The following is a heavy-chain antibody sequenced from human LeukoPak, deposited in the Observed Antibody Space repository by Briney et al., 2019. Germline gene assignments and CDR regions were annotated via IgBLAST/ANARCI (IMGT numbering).Heavy chain of an antibody. CDR1: GFTFTNAR. J-gene: IGHJ4*02. D-gene: IGHD1-20*01. CDR2: VTSKTEGGTA. Sequence: PGGSLRLSCAASGFTFTNARMRWVRQAPGKGLEWVGRVTSKTEGGTADYSAPVKGRFTISRDDSKNILYLQMSSLETEDTGVYYCTTVGNWNPRSYWGQGTLVTVSS. CDR3: TTVGNWNPRSY. V-gene: IGHV3-15*01.